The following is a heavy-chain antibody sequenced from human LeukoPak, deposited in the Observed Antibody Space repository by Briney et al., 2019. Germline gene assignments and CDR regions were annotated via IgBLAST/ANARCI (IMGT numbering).Heavy chain of an antibody. D-gene: IGHD5-12*01. CDR3: AKTPGYPSYYYYGMDV. V-gene: IGHV3-23*01. J-gene: IGHJ6*02. Sequence: PGGSLRLSCAASGFTLSSYAMSWVRQAPGKGLEWVSAISGSGGSTYYTDSVKGRFTISRDNSKNTLYLQMNSLRAEDTAVYYCAKTPGYPSYYYYGMDVWGQGTTVAVSS. CDR1: GFTLSSYA. CDR2: ISGSGGST.